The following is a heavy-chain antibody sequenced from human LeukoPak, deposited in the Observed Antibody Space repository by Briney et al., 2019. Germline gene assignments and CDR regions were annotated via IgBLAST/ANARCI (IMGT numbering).Heavy chain of an antibody. CDR3: ARDSGADIVVVPAASDY. V-gene: IGHV1-69*06. CDR1: GGTFSSYA. D-gene: IGHD2-2*01. CDR2: IIPIFGTA. J-gene: IGHJ4*02. Sequence: SVKVSCKASGGTFSSYAIGWVRQAPGQGLEWMGGIIPIFGTANYAQKLQGRVTITADKSTSTAYMELSSLRSEDTAVYYCARDSGADIVVVPAASDYWGQGTLVTVSS.